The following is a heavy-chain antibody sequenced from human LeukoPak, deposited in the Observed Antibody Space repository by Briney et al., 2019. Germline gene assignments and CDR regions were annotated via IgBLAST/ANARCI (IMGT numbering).Heavy chain of an antibody. V-gene: IGHV4-34*01. CDR1: GGSFSRYY. CDR3: ARGPTISETGYFDY. CDR2: INHRGGT. D-gene: IGHD1-1*01. Sequence: ETLPLTCAVYGGSFSRYYWSWIRQSPGKGLEWIAEINHRGGTNYNPSVKSRVTISVDTSKNQFSLKVTSLTAADTAVYFCARGPTISETGYFDYWGQGTRVTVSS. J-gene: IGHJ4*02.